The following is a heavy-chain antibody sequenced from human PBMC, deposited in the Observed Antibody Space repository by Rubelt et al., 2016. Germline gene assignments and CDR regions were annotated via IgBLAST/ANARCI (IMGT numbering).Heavy chain of an antibody. V-gene: IGHV4-59*12. CDR1: GGSINNYY. CDR3: ARPLGFNYYNGMDV. J-gene: IGHJ6*02. Sequence: QVQLQESGPGLVKPSETLSLTCTVSGGSINNYYWSWIRQPPGKGLEWIGEINHSGSTNYNPSLKSRVTISVDTSKNRYCRRLSAVTAADTAVYYCARPLGFNYYNGMDVWGQGTTVTVSS. CDR2: INHSGST.